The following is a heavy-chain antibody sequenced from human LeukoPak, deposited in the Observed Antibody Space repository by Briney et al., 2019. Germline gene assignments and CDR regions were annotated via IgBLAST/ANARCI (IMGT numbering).Heavy chain of an antibody. D-gene: IGHD5-18*01. J-gene: IGHJ3*02. CDR2: IYYSGST. CDR1: GGSISSYY. Sequence: PSETLSLTCTVSGGSISSYYWSWIRQPPGKGLEWIGYIYYSGSTNYNPSLKSRVTISVDTSKNQFSLKLSSVTAADTAVYYCARGGYGLHFMALDIWGQGTMVTVSS. CDR3: ARGGYGLHFMALDI. V-gene: IGHV4-59*01.